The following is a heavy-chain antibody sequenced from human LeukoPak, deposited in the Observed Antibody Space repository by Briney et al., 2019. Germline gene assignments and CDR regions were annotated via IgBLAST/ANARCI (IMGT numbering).Heavy chain of an antibody. D-gene: IGHD6-6*01. J-gene: IGHJ4*02. CDR3: ARHYSSSSVYFDY. Sequence: PSQTLSLTCTVSGGSISSGDYYWSWIRQPPGKGLEWIGYIYYSGSTYYNPSLKSRVTISVDTSKNQFSLKLSSVTAADTAVYYCARHYSSSSVYFDYWGQGTLVTVSS. CDR1: GGSISSGDYY. V-gene: IGHV4-30-4*01. CDR2: IYYSGST.